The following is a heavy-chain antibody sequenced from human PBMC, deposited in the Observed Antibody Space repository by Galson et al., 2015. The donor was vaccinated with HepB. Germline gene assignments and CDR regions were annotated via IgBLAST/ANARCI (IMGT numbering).Heavy chain of an antibody. V-gene: IGHV4-31*03. CDR2: ISHTGGT. J-gene: IGHJ5*02. Sequence: TLSLTCTVSGYAISSGGFYWSWIRQRPGKGLEWLGYISHTGGTYYNPSLGGRLTLSVDRWKNQFSLRLKSLTAADTAIYYCARTGEPTTLGGGGLLFDPWGQGTRVTVAS. D-gene: IGHD2/OR15-2a*01. CDR3: ARTGEPTTLGGGGLLFDP. CDR1: GYAISSGGFY.